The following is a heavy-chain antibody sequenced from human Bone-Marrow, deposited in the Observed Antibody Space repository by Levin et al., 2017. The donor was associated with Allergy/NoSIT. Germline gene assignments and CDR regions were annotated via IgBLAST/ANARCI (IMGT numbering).Heavy chain of an antibody. CDR1: GYTFTTYA. V-gene: IGHV1-3*01. Sequence: PGESLKISCKASGYTFTTYAIHWMRQAPGQRLEWMGWIHPGNTETHYSQIFQGRVTITRDTSASTAYMELHSLRSEDTAVYYCARNIVRTITCDYWGQGTLVTVSS. CDR2: IHPGNTET. CDR3: ARNIVRTITCDY. D-gene: IGHD5-12*01. J-gene: IGHJ4*02.